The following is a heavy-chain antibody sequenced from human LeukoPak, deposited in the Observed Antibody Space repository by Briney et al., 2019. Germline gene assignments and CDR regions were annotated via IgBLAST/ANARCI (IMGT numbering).Heavy chain of an antibody. D-gene: IGHD2-15*01. V-gene: IGHV3-30*18. CDR2: ISYDGSNK. CDR1: GFTFSSYA. Sequence: GGSLRLSCAASGFTFSSYAMSWVRQAPGKGLEWVAVISYDGSNKYYADSVKGRFTISRDNSKNTLYLQMNSLRAEDTAVYYCAKDNWEVRVVVAARFGGMDVWGQGTTVTVSS. J-gene: IGHJ6*02. CDR3: AKDNWEVRVVVAARFGGMDV.